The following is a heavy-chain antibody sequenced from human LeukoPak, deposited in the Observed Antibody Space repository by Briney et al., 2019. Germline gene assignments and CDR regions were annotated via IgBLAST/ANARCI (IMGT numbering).Heavy chain of an antibody. CDR1: GYTFTGYY. CDR3: ATAMVRGVISGD. J-gene: IGHJ4*02. CDR2: INPNSGGT. D-gene: IGHD3-10*01. Sequence: ASVKVSCKASGYTFTGYYMHWVRQAPGQGLEWMGRINPNSGGTNYAQKFQGRVTMTRDTSISTAYMELSRLRCDDTAVYYCATAMVRGVISGDWGQGTLVTVSS. V-gene: IGHV1-2*06.